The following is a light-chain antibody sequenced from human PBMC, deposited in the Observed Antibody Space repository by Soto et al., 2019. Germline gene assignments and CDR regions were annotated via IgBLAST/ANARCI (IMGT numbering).Light chain of an antibody. CDR3: QQYNSYLT. CDR1: QSISSW. CDR2: DAS. J-gene: IGKJ1*01. V-gene: IGKV1-5*01. Sequence: DIQMTQSPSTLYASVGDRVTITCRASQSISSWLAWYQQKPGKAPKLLIYDASSLESGVPSRFSGSGSGTEFTITISSLQPDEFATYYCQQYNSYLTFGQGTKVQIK.